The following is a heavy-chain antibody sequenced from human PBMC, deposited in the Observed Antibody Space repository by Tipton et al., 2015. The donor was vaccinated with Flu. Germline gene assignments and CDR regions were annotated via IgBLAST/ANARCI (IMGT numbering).Heavy chain of an antibody. J-gene: IGHJ6*02. V-gene: IGHV4-39*01. Sequence: TLSLTCTVSGGSIADSSYYWDWIRQTPGKGLEWIGSVYYYGNTYYNPSLESRVTISIDTSKNQFFLKLNSVSAADTAVFYCARRGGGYKYLYGMDVWGQGITVIVSS. D-gene: IGHD2-15*01. CDR3: ARRGGGYKYLYGMDV. CDR2: VYYYGNT. CDR1: GGSIADSSYY.